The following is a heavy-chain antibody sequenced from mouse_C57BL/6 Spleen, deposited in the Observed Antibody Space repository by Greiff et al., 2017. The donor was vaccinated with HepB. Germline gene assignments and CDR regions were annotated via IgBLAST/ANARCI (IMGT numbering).Heavy chain of an antibody. J-gene: IGHJ3*01. V-gene: IGHV1-80*01. Sequence: QVQLKESGAELVKPGASVKISCKASGYAFSSYWMNWVKQRPGKGLEWIGQIYPGDGDTNYKGKFKGKATLTADKSSSTAYMQLSSLTSEDSAVYFCARREDGSSGFAYWGQGTLVTVSA. D-gene: IGHD1-1*01. CDR2: IYPGDGDT. CDR3: ARREDGSSGFAY. CDR1: GYAFSSYW.